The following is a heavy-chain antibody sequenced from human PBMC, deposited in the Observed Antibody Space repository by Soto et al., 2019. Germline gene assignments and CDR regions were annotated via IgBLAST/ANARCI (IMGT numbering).Heavy chain of an antibody. CDR1: GYTVTKYA. Sequence: ASVKVSCKASGYTVTKYAIHWVRQAPGQRLEWMGWNDAGNGKTKYSEQLQGRVTITRETTVSTAHMELSSLRFKDTAVYNCARGLWLADQYYFDSWGQGTLVTVSS. D-gene: IGHD5-18*01. V-gene: IGHV1-3*01. CDR2: NDAGNGKT. J-gene: IGHJ4*02. CDR3: ARGLWLADQYYFDS.